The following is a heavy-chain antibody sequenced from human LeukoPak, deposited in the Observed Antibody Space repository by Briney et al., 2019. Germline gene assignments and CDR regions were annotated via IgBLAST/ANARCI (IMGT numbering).Heavy chain of an antibody. Sequence: SVNVSCKASVGTFSSYVISWVRQAPGQGLEGMGGIIPIFGMANYAQKFQGRVTITADKSTSTAYIELSSLRSEHTAVYYCARSLWFGESRGGSLSSNWFDPWGQGTLVTVSS. CDR1: VGTFSSYV. CDR3: ARSLWFGESRGGSLSSNWFDP. CDR2: IIPIFGMA. D-gene: IGHD3-10*01. J-gene: IGHJ5*02. V-gene: IGHV1-69*17.